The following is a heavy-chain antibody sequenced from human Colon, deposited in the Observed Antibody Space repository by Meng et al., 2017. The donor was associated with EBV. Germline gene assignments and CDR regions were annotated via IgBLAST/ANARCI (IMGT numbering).Heavy chain of an antibody. D-gene: IGHD4-17*01. J-gene: IGHJ4*02. CDR2: IYHSGTT. CDR1: GDSISNNW. Sequence: QGPPQASGPGLVKPSGTLSLTCAVSGDSISNNWWSWVRQPPGKGLEWIGEIYHSGTTNYNPSLRSRVTISVDKSKNQFSLQLTSVTAADTAVYYCARNGDYNPGLYWGQGTLVTVSS. CDR3: ARNGDYNPGLY. V-gene: IGHV4-4*02.